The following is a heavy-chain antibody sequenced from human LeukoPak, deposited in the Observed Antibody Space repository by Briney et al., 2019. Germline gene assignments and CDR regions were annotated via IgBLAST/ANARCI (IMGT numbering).Heavy chain of an antibody. CDR1: GGTFSSFA. J-gene: IGHJ4*02. D-gene: IGHD6-19*01. CDR3: ARDDRIAVAGTSVDY. CDR2: INPNSGGT. V-gene: IGHV1-2*02. Sequence: ASVKVSCKASGGTFSSFAISWVRQAPGQGLEWMGWINPNSGGTNYAQKFQGRVTMTRDTSISTAYMELSRLRSDDTAVYYCARDDRIAVAGTSVDYWGQGTLVTVSS.